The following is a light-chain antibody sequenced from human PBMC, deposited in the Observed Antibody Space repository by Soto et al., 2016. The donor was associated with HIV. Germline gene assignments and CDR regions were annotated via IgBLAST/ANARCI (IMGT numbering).Light chain of an antibody. CDR1: QSISTY. J-gene: IGKJ4*01. V-gene: IGKV1-16*02. CDR2: AAS. Sequence: DIQMTQSPSSLSLSIGDRVSITCRASQSISTYLNWYQQKPGRAPKLLIYAASSLQSGVPSKFSGSGSGTDFTLTISSLQPEDFATYYCQQYNSYPPTFGGGTKVEIK. CDR3: QQYNSYPPT.